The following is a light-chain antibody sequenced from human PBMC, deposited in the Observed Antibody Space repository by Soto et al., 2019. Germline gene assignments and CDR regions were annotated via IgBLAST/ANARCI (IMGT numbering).Light chain of an antibody. CDR3: CSYAGSFTGV. J-gene: IGLJ3*02. V-gene: IGLV2-11*01. Sequence: QSALTQPRSVSGSPGQSVTISCTGTTGDVGAYNFISWYQHHPGKAPKLMIYDANKRPSGVPDRFSASKSGNTASLTISGLQAEDEADYFCCSYAGSFTGVFGGGTQLTVL. CDR2: DAN. CDR1: TGDVGAYNF.